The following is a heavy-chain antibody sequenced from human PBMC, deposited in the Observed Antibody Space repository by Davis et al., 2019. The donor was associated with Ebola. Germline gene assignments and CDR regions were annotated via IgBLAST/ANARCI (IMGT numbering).Heavy chain of an antibody. D-gene: IGHD3-3*01. V-gene: IGHV4-59*01. CDR3: ARVVYDFWSGYYSGNWFDP. CDR2: IYFSGST. Sequence: MPSETLSLTCTVSGGSISSYYWSWIRQPPGQGLEWIGYIYFSGSTNYNPSLKGRVTMSLATSKNQFSLKLTSVTAADTAVYYCARVVYDFWSGYYSGNWFDPWGQGTLVTVSS. CDR1: GGSISSYY. J-gene: IGHJ5*02.